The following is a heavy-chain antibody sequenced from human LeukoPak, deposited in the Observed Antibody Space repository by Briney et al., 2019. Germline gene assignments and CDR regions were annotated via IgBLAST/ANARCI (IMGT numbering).Heavy chain of an antibody. CDR3: ARDAHFVTGIAVAGTSDY. V-gene: IGHV3-23*01. Sequence: PGGSLRLSCVASGFIFRDYAMGWVRQAPGKGLEWVSTISKSGDGMFYADSVKGRFTISRGNSKNTLNMHLNSLRAEDTAVYYCARDAHFVTGIAVAGTSDYWGQGTLVTVSS. J-gene: IGHJ4*02. CDR1: GFIFRDYA. CDR2: ISKSGDGM. D-gene: IGHD6-19*01.